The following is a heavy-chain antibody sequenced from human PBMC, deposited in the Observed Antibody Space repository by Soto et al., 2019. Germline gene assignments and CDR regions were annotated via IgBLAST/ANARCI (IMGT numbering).Heavy chain of an antibody. Sequence: SETLSLTCAVYGGSFSGYYWSWIRQPPGKGLEWIGEINHSGSTNYNPSLKSRVTISVDTSKNQFSLKLSSVTAADTAVYYCARLDYGEYDFDYWGQGTLVTVSS. CDR3: ARLDYGEYDFDY. CDR1: GGSFSGYY. V-gene: IGHV4-34*01. D-gene: IGHD4-17*01. CDR2: INHSGST. J-gene: IGHJ4*02.